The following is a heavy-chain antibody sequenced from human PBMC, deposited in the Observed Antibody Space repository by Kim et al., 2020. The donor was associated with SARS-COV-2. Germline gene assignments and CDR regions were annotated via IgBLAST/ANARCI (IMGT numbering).Heavy chain of an antibody. CDR3: ARHKAQEGSYLVDY. D-gene: IGHD1-26*01. Sequence: PSLKSRVTISVDTSTNQFSLKLSSVTAADTAVYYCARHKAQEGSYLVDYRGQGTLVTVSS. V-gene: IGHV4-59*08. J-gene: IGHJ4*02.